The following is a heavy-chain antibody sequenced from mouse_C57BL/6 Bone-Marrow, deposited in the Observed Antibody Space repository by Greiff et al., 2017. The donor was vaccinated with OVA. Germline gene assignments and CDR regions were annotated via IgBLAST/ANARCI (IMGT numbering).Heavy chain of an antibody. Sequence: DVMLVESGGGLVQSGRSLRLSCATSGFTFSDFYMEWVRQAPGKGLEWIAASRNKANDYTTEYSASVKGRFIVSRDTSQSILYLQMNALRAEDTAIYNFARDARVGWYFDVWGTGTTVTVSS. CDR1: GFTFSDFY. CDR2: SRNKANDYTT. D-gene: IGHD1-1*02. CDR3: ARDARVGWYFDV. V-gene: IGHV7-1*01. J-gene: IGHJ1*03.